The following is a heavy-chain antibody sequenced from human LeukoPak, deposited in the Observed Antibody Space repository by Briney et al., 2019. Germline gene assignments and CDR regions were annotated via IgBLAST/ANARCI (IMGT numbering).Heavy chain of an antibody. D-gene: IGHD6-19*01. CDR1: GYSISSGYY. Sequence: PSETLSLTCTVSGYSISSGYYWGWIWQPPGKGLEWIGSIYPSGSTYYNPSLKSRVTISIDTSKNQFSLKLSSVTAVDTAVYYCARAYSSAWYMNWFDPWGQGTLVTVSS. J-gene: IGHJ5*02. CDR3: ARAYSSAWYMNWFDP. CDR2: IYPSGST. V-gene: IGHV4-38-2*02.